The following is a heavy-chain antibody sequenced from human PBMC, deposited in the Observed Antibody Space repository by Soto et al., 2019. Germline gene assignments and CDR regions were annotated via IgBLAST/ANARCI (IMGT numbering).Heavy chain of an antibody. Sequence: GGSLRLSCAASGFTFSSYGMHWVRQAPGKGLEWVAVIWYDGSNKYYADSVKGRFTISRDNSKNTLYLQMNSLRAEDTAVYYCAREELLLTSYGMDVWGQGTTVTVSS. CDR3: AREELLLTSYGMDV. CDR1: GFTFSSYG. CDR2: IWYDGSNK. D-gene: IGHD2-15*01. J-gene: IGHJ6*02. V-gene: IGHV3-33*01.